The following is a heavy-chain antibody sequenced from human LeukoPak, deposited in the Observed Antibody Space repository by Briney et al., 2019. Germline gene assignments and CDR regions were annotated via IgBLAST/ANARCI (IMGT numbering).Heavy chain of an antibody. J-gene: IGHJ3*02. D-gene: IGHD6-19*01. CDR1: GFAFSNYN. CDR3: ARSIAVAGPDAFDI. CDR2: ISSSSSYI. V-gene: IGHV3-21*01. Sequence: GGSLRLSCAVSGFAFSNYNMNWVRQAPGKGLEWVPSISSSSSYIYYADSVKGRFTISRDNAKNSLYLQMNSLRAEDTAVYYCARSIAVAGPDAFDIWGQGTMVTVSS.